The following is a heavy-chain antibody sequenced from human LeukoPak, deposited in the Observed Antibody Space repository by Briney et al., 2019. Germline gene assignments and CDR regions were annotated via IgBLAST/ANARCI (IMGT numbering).Heavy chain of an antibody. CDR3: ARVSYYDSSGQP. V-gene: IGHV1-69*04. J-gene: IGHJ5*02. Sequence: SVKVSCKASGGTFSSYAISWVRQAPGQGLEWMGRIIPILGIANYAQKFQGRVTITADKSTSTAYMELSSLRSEDTAVYYCARVSYYDSSGQPWGQGTPVTVSS. D-gene: IGHD3-22*01. CDR2: IIPILGIA. CDR1: GGTFSSYA.